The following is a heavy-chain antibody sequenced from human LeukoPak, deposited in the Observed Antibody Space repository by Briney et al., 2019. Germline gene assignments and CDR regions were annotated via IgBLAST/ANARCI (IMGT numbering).Heavy chain of an antibody. D-gene: IGHD1-26*01. CDR3: ARGIVGATALMDA. CDR2: ISAYNGNT. Sequence: ASVKVSCKASGYTFSNYGISWVRQAPGQGLEWMGWISAYNGNTKYAQRFQGRVTMTTDTSTSTAHMELRSLISEDTAVYFCARGIVGATALMDAWGQGNTVTVSS. V-gene: IGHV1-18*01. CDR1: GYTFSNYG. J-gene: IGHJ6*02.